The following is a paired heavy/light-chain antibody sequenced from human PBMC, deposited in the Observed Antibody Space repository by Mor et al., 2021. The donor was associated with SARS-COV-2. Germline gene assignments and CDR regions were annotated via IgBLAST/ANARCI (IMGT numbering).Heavy chain of an antibody. CDR3: AKDRPDYSGYANFDY. V-gene: IGHV3-53*01. CDR1: GFTVRNNY. J-gene: IGHJ4*02. Sequence: EVQLVESGGDLIQPGGSLRLSCAASGFTVRNNYMSWVRQAPEKGLEWVSVIYSDGSAYYADSVKGRFTISRDNSKNTVYLEMNSLRTEDTAVYYCAKDRPDYSGYANFDYWGQGTLVTVSS. D-gene: IGHD5-12*01. CDR2: IYSDGSA.
Light chain of an antibody. J-gene: IGKJ1*01. CDR2: LGS. CDR1: QSLLHSSGYNY. V-gene: IGKV2-28*01. CDR3: MQALQTPPT. Sequence: DIVMTQSPLSLPVTPGEPASISCRSSQSLLHSSGYNYLDWYVQKPGQSPQVLIYLGSNRASGVPDRFSGSGSGTDFTLKISRVEAEDVGVYYCMQALQTPPTFGQGTKVEIK.